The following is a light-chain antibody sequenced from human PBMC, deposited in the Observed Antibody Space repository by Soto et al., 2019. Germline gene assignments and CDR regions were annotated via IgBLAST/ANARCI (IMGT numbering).Light chain of an antibody. CDR3: AAWDGSLNGVV. V-gene: IGLV1-44*01. Sequence: QSVLTQPPSASGTPGQRVTISCSGSSSSIGSNTVNWYQQRPGTAPELLIYSNNQRPSGVPDRFSGSKSGNSASLAISGLQAEDEADYYCAAWDGSLNGVVFGGGTKLTVL. CDR2: SNN. CDR1: SSSIGSNT. J-gene: IGLJ2*01.